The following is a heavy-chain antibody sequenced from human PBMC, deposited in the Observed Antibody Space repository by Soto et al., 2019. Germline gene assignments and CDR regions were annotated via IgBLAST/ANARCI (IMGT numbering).Heavy chain of an antibody. Sequence: NPSETRSLTCTVSGGSISSGGYYWSWIRHHPEKGLEWIGYSFYSVSSYYNPSLKSRVTISLDTSKNQFSLKLTSLTAADTAVYYCARVAGRYAIYWFERWGKGNMVSVSS. CDR1: GGSISSGGYY. CDR3: ARVAGRYAIYWFER. V-gene: IGHV4-31*03. D-gene: IGHD2-8*01. J-gene: IGHJ5*02. CDR2: SFYSVSS.